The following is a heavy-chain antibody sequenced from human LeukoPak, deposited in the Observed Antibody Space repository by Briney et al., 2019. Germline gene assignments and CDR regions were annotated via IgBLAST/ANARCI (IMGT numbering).Heavy chain of an antibody. CDR3: AREYYYGSGSQMGFDY. D-gene: IGHD3-10*01. J-gene: IGHJ4*02. CDR1: GGTFSIDA. CDR2: IICILSTA. Sequence: GASVKVSCKASGGTFSIDAISGGRQAPGQGLEWMGRIICILSTANDAKKFQGRVTIAADTSTSTAYMELSSLRSEDTAVYYCAREYYYGSGSQMGFDYWGQGTLVTVSS. V-gene: IGHV1-69*04.